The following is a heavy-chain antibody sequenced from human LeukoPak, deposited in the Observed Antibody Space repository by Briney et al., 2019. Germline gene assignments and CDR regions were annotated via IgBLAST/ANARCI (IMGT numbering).Heavy chain of an antibody. CDR3: AREHGDYDGALDY. Sequence: GGSLRPSCEASRFTASSNYMGWARKLPGKGLEWVSVIYSGGSTYYADSVKGRFTISRDNAKNSLYLQMNSLRAEDTAVYYCAREHGDYDGALDYWGQGTLVTISS. D-gene: IGHD4-17*01. CDR2: IYSGGST. V-gene: IGHV3-53*03. CDR1: RFTASSNY. J-gene: IGHJ4*02.